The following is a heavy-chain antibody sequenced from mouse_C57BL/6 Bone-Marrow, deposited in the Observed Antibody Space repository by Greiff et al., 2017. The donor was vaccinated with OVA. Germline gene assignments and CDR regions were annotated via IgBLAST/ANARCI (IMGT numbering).Heavy chain of an antibody. J-gene: IGHJ2*01. D-gene: IGHD4-1*01. V-gene: IGHV1-50*01. Sequence: QVHVKQPGAELVKPGASVKLSCKASGYTFTSYWMQWVKQRPGQGLEWIGEIDPSDSYTNYNQKFKGKATLTVDTSSSTAYMQLSSLTSEDSAVYYCARDWDDFDYWGQGTTLTVSS. CDR1: GYTFTSYW. CDR2: IDPSDSYT. CDR3: ARDWDDFDY.